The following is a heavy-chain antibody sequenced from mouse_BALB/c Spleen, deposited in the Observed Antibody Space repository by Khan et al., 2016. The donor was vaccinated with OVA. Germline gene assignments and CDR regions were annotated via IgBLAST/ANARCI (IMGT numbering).Heavy chain of an antibody. Sequence: LEVSGAELAKPGASVKMCCKASGYTFTTYWMHWVKQRPGQGLEWIGYINPTSGYTDYNEKFKDRATLSADKSSSTAYMQLSSLTSEDSAVYYCTRDRIDYWGQGTTLTVSS. J-gene: IGHJ2*01. V-gene: IGHV1-7*01. CDR2: INPTSGYT. CDR1: GYTFTTYW. CDR3: TRDRIDY.